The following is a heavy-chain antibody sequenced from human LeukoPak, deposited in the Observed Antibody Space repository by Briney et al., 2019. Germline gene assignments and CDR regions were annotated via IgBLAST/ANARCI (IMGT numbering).Heavy chain of an antibody. CDR1: GYTFTNYG. CDR3: ARFRYYYDSSGYYYFDY. Sequence: ASVKVSCKASGYTFTNYGISWVRQAPGQGLEWMGWISAYNGNTNYAQKLQGRVTMTTDTSTSTAYMELRSLRSDDTAVYYCARFRYYYDSSGYYYFDYWGQGTLVTVSS. CDR2: ISAYNGNT. V-gene: IGHV1-18*01. D-gene: IGHD3-22*01. J-gene: IGHJ4*02.